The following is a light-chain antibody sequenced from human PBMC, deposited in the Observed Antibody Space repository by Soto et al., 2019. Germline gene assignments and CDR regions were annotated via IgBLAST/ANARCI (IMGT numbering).Light chain of an antibody. CDR1: QGISSY. CDR3: QQLNSRFT. Sequence: DIQLTQSPSFLSASVGDRVTITCRASQGISSYLAWYQQKPGKAPKLLIYAASTSQSGVPSRFSGSGSGTEFTLTISSLQPEDFATYYCQQLNSRFTFGPGTKVDIK. J-gene: IGKJ3*01. CDR2: AAS. V-gene: IGKV1-9*01.